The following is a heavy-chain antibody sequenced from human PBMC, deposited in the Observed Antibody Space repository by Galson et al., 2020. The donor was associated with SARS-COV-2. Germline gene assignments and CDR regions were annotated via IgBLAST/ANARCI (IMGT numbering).Heavy chain of an antibody. J-gene: IGHJ6*02. V-gene: IGHV3-30*03. Sequence: SPKLPCPGSGFTFSSYVMHRVRQAPGKGPEWDAVISYDGSNQFYADPVKGRFTISRHNSKNTLYLQMNSLRAEDTAVYYCARARKYCEILTGYLGHYYYYFGMDVWGQGTTVTVSS. CDR2: ISYDGSNQ. D-gene: IGHD3-9*01. CDR3: ARARKYCEILTGYLGHYYYYFGMDV. CDR1: GFTFSSYV.